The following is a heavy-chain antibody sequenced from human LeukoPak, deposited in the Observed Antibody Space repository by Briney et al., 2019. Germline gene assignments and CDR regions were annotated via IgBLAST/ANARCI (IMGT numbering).Heavy chain of an antibody. V-gene: IGHV3-7*01. Sequence: GGSLRLSCVASGLSISGQWMNWVRQAPGQGLEWVANIKHDGSEEYFVDSVKGRFTISRDDGRNSVSLQMNSVRAEDTAVYYCGYTNNFYHWGQGTLVVVSS. D-gene: IGHD3-16*02. CDR2: IKHDGSEE. CDR3: GYTNNFYH. CDR1: GLSISGQW. J-gene: IGHJ4*02.